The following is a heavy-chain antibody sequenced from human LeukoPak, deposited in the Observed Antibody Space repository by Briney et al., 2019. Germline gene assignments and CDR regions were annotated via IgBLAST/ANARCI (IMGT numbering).Heavy chain of an antibody. CDR1: GFTFSSYS. Sequence: GSLRLSCAASGFTFSSYSMNWVRQTPGKGLEWVSSISGSSSYIYYADSVKGRFTISRDNAKKSLYLQMNSLRAEDMALYYCAKAGGDSSGYYIDYWGQGTLVTVSS. D-gene: IGHD3-22*01. V-gene: IGHV3-21*04. CDR3: AKAGGDSSGYYIDY. J-gene: IGHJ4*02. CDR2: ISGSSSYI.